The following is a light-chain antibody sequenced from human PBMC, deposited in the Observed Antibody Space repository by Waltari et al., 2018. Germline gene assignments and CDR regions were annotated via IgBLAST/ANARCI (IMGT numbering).Light chain of an antibody. J-gene: IGKJ5*01. CDR1: QGVFSN. Sequence: EIVMTQSPATLSVSPGERATLSCRASQGVFSNVAWYQQKPGQAPRLLMYEASIRATGISAKFRGSGSGTEFTLTISSVQSEDFAVYYCQQYNRWPPITFGQGTRLEIK. V-gene: IGKV3-15*01. CDR3: QQYNRWPPIT. CDR2: EAS.